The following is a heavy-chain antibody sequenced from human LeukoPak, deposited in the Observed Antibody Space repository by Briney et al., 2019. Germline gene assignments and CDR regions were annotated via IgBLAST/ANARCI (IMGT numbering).Heavy chain of an antibody. V-gene: IGHV3-48*03. CDR1: GFTFSNYE. D-gene: IGHD6-19*01. CDR3: AKVSGSGWHFDH. J-gene: IGHJ4*02. CDR2: ISSSGSLI. Sequence: GGSLRLSCAASGFTFSNYEMNWVRQAPGKGLEWVSFISSSGSLIYYADSVKGRFTISRDSAKNFLYLQMDSLRVEDTAVYYCAKVSGSGWHFDHWGQGTLVTVSS.